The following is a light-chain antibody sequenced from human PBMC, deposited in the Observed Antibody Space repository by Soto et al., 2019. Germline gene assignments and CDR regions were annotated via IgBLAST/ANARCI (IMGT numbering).Light chain of an antibody. V-gene: IGKV1-9*01. CDR1: QGISSY. J-gene: IGKJ2*01. CDR2: GAS. Sequence: DIQLTQPPSFLSASVGDRVTITCRASQGISSYLAWYQQKPGKAPKLLIYGASTLQSGVPSRFSGSGSVTEFTRTISSLQPEDFATYYCLQLNSYPHTFGQATNLEFK. CDR3: LQLNSYPHT.